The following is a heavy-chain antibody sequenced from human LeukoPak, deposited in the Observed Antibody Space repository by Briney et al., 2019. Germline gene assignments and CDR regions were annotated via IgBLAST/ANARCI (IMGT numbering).Heavy chain of an antibody. D-gene: IGHD3-22*01. CDR3: ARGEDDSSGYDPYYFDY. CDR2: ISGSGGST. J-gene: IGHJ4*02. V-gene: IGHV3-23*01. Sequence: GGSLRLSCAASGFTFSSYAMSWVRQAPGKGLEWVSAISGSGGSTYYADSVKGRFTISRDNSKNTLYLQMNSLRAEDTAVYYCARGEDDSSGYDPYYFDYWGQGTLVTVSS. CDR1: GFTFSSYA.